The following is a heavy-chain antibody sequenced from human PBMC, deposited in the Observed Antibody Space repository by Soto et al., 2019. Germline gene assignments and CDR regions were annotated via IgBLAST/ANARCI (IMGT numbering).Heavy chain of an antibody. CDR3: AGYCSGGSCYPNWFDP. V-gene: IGHV4-61*01. Sequence: QVQLQESGPGLVKPSETLSLTCTVSGGSVSSGSYYWSWIRQPPGKGLEWIGYIYYSGSTNYNPSLNSRVTISVDTNMNQFSLKLSSVTAADTAVYYCAGYCSGGSCYPNWFDPWGQGTLVTVSS. CDR1: GGSVSSGSYY. D-gene: IGHD2-15*01. CDR2: IYYSGST. J-gene: IGHJ5*02.